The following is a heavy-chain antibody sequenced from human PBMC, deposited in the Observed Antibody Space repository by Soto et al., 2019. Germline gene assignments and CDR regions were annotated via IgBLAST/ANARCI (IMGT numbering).Heavy chain of an antibody. J-gene: IGHJ6*02. Sequence: ASVKVSCKVSGHSFTGHYMHWVRQAPGQGLEWMGWINPNSGDTNYARKFQGRVTMTRDTSIKTVYMELSSLRSDDTAVYYRARALIGFLDWLPDNYYYGMDVWGQGTTVTVSS. V-gene: IGHV1-2*02. CDR1: GHSFTGHY. CDR3: ARALIGFLDWLPDNYYYGMDV. D-gene: IGHD3-3*02. CDR2: INPNSGDT.